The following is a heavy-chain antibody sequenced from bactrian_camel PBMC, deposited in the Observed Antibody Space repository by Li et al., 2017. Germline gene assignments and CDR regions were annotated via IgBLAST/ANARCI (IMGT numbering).Heavy chain of an antibody. CDR2: IVIRDGRT. J-gene: IGHJ4*01. V-gene: IGHV3S1*01. D-gene: IGHD4*01. CDR1: GYTSRSNC. Sequence: HVQLVESGGGSVQTGGSLRLSCAVAGYTSRSNCLGWFRRTDEQEREGLAAIVIRDGRTYTADSVQGRFAISRDNARNTLYLQMDSLRSEDTAMYYCAPRGIYTDYDPNYWGQGTQVTVS. CDR3: APRGIYTDYDPNY.